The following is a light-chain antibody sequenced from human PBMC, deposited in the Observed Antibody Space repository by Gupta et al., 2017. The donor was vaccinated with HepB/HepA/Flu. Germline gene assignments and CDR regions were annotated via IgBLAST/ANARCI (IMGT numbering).Light chain of an antibody. CDR1: QSVSSY. J-gene: IGKJ3*01. Sequence: EIVLTQSPATLSLSPGERATLSGRASQSVSSYLAWYQQKLGQAPRLLIYDASNRATGIPARFSGSGSGTDFTLTISSLEPEDFAVYYCQQRSNWPPVFGPGTKVDIK. CDR2: DAS. CDR3: QQRSNWPPV. V-gene: IGKV3-11*01.